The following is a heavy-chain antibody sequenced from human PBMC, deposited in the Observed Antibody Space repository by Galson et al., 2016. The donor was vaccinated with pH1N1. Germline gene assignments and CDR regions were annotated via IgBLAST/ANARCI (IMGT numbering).Heavy chain of an antibody. J-gene: IGHJ5*02. CDR1: GFSLSTSGMC. Sequence: PALVKPTQTLTLTCTFSGFSLSTSGMCVSWIRQPPGKALEWLALIDWDDDKYYSTSLKTRLTISKDTSKNQVVLTMTNMDPVDTATYYCARMRYGDYSDWFDPWGQGTLGHRLL. CDR3: ARMRYGDYSDWFDP. CDR2: IDWDDDK. V-gene: IGHV2-70*01. D-gene: IGHD4-17*01.